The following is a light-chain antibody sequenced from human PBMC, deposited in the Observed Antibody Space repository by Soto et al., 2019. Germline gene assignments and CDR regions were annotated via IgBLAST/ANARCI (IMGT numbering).Light chain of an antibody. Sequence: EIVLTQSPATLSLSPGERATLSCRASQSVSSYLAWYQQKPGQAPRLLIYDASNRATGIPARFSGSGSGTDFTLPISSLEPEDFAVYYCQQRSKKTFGQGTKVEIK. CDR1: QSVSSY. CDR3: QQRSKKT. CDR2: DAS. V-gene: IGKV3-11*01. J-gene: IGKJ1*01.